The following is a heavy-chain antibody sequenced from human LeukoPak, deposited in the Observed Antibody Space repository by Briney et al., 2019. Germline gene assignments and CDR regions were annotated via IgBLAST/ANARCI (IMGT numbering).Heavy chain of an antibody. D-gene: IGHD4-17*01. CDR1: GVTVSNNY. CDR2: IYSGGST. V-gene: IGHV3-66*01. J-gene: IGHJ4*02. Sequence: GGSLRLSCAASGVTVSNNYMSWVRQAPGKALEWVSVIYSGGSTYYADSVKGRFTISRDKSKNTVYLQMNGLRAEDTAVYYCARNVPVTTLGYWGQGTLVTVSS. CDR3: ARNVPVTTLGY.